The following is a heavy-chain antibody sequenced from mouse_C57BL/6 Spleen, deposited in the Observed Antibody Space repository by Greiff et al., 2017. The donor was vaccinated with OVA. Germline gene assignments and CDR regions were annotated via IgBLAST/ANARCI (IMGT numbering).Heavy chain of an antibody. V-gene: IGHV1-22*01. CDR3: SRTGDYFAY. J-gene: IGHJ2*01. Sequence: VQLKQSGPELVKPGASVKMSCKASGYTFTDYNMHWVKQSHGKSLEWIGYINPNNGDTGYNQKFKGKATLTVNKSSSTAYMELRSLTSEDSAVYYCSRTGDYFAYWGQGTTLTVSS. CDR1: GYTFTDYN. CDR2: INPNNGDT.